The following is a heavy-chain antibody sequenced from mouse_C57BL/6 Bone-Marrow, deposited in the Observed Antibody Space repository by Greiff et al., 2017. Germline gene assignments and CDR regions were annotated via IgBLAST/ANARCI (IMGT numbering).Heavy chain of an antibody. Sequence: VQLKESGAELVRPGASVTLSCKASGYTFTDYEMHWVKQTPVHGLEWIGAIDPETGGTAYNQKFKGKAILTADKSSSTAYMELRSLTSEDSAVYYCTRTLDYFDYWGQGTTLTVSS. CDR3: TRTLDYFDY. CDR1: GYTFTDYE. V-gene: IGHV1-15*01. CDR2: IDPETGGT. J-gene: IGHJ2*01.